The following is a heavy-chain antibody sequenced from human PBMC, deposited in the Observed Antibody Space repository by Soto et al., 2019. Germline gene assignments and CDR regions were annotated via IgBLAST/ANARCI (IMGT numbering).Heavy chain of an antibody. CDR1: GFTFSSYS. J-gene: IGHJ3*02. CDR2: ISWSSGSI. CDR3: AKDMFPTMVRVRDAFDI. Sequence: GVSLRLSCAASGFTFSSYSMHWVRQPPGKGLEWVSGISWSSGSIGYADSVKGRFTISRDNAKNSLYLQMNSLRAEDTALYYCAKDMFPTMVRVRDAFDIWGQGTMVTVSS. V-gene: IGHV3-9*01. D-gene: IGHD3-10*01.